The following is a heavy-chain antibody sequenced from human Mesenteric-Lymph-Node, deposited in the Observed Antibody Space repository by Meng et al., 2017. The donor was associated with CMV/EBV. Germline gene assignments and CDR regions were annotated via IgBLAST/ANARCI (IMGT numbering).Heavy chain of an antibody. CDR2: INPNSDGT. Sequence: ASVKVSCKASGYTFTGYYMHWVRQAPGQGLEWMGWINPNSDGTNYAQKFQGRVTMTRDTSISTAYMELRSLRSDDTAVYYCARDTYDFWSGYPTDGMDVWGQGTTVTVSS. J-gene: IGHJ6*02. D-gene: IGHD3-3*01. CDR1: GYTFTGYY. CDR3: ARDTYDFWSGYPTDGMDV. V-gene: IGHV1-2*02.